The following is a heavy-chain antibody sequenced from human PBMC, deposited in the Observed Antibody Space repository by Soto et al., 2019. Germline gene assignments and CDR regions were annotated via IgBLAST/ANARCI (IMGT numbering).Heavy chain of an antibody. Sequence: GGSPRLSCGASGCTISSYGMSWVRQAPGKGLEWVSAISGSGGSTYYADSVKGRFNISRDNSKNTLYLQMNSLRAEDTAAYYCAKEDLYYDFWSGYFFDYWGQGTLVTVSS. D-gene: IGHD3-3*01. CDR2: ISGSGGST. CDR1: GCTISSYG. J-gene: IGHJ4*02. CDR3: AKEDLYYDFWSGYFFDY. V-gene: IGHV3-23*01.